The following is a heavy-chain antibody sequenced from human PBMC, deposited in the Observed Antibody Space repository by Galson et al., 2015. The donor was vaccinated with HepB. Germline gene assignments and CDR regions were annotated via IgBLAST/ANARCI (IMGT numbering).Heavy chain of an antibody. J-gene: IGHJ6*02. CDR2: LSYDGSNK. Sequence: SLRLSCAASGFTFSNYGMHWVRQAPGKGLEWVAVLSYDGSNKYYADSVKGRFTVSRDNSKNTLYLQMNSLRAEDSAVYYCAKYEHPFLEPHGMDVWGQGTTVTVSS. V-gene: IGHV3-30*18. D-gene: IGHD3-3*02. CDR1: GFTFSNYG. CDR3: AKYEHPFLEPHGMDV.